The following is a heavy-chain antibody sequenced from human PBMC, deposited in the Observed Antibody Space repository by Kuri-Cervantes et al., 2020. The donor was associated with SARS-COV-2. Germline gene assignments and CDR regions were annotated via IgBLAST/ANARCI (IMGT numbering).Heavy chain of an antibody. J-gene: IGHJ5*02. Sequence: ASVKVSCKASGYTFTGYYMHWVRQAPGQGLEWMGWISGSTGNTIYTQKFQDRVTITTDTSTNTGYMELRSLTSDDTAVYYCARDVGGSEDRWGPGTLVTVSS. CDR1: GYTFTGYY. D-gene: IGHD3-16*01. CDR2: ISGSTGNT. CDR3: ARDVGGSEDR. V-gene: IGHV1-18*04.